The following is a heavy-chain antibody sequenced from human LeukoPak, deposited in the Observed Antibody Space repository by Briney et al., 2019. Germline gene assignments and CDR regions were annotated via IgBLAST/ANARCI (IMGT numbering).Heavy chain of an antibody. D-gene: IGHD2-2*01. Sequence: ASVKVSCKASGYTFTGYYMHWVRQAPGQGLEWMGWINPNSGGTNYAQKFQGRVTMTRDTSISTAYMELSRLRSDDTAVYYCARCMGVVPAGYYYGMDVWGQGTTVTVSS. CDR1: GYTFTGYY. CDR2: INPNSGGT. CDR3: ARCMGVVPAGYYYGMDV. J-gene: IGHJ6*02. V-gene: IGHV1-2*02.